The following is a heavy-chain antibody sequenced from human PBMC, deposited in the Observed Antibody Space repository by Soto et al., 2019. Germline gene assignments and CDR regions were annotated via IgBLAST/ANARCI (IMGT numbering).Heavy chain of an antibody. J-gene: IGHJ4*02. CDR3: ARDLGYSNGHPFDY. V-gene: IGHV3-33*01. Sequence: QVQLVESGGGVVQPGRSLRLSCAASGFTFSTHSMHWVRQAPGKGLEWVALIWNDGSNKYYGDSVNGRFTISRDNSKNTLYLQMNSLRTEDTAVYYCARDLGYSNGHPFDYWGQGTLVTVSS. D-gene: IGHD4-4*01. CDR1: GFTFSTHS. CDR2: IWNDGSNK.